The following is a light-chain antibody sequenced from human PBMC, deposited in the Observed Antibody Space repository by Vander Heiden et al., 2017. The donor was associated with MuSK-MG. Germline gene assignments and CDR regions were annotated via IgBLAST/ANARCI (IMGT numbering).Light chain of an antibody. CDR1: SLRSYY. CDR3: NSRDSSGNPWV. CDR2: GKN. J-gene: IGLJ3*02. V-gene: IGLV3-19*01. Sequence: RITCQGDSLRSYYASWYQQKPGQAPVLVIYGKNNRPSGIPDRFSGSSSGNTASLTITGAQAEDEADYYCNSRDSSGNPWVFGGGTKLTVL.